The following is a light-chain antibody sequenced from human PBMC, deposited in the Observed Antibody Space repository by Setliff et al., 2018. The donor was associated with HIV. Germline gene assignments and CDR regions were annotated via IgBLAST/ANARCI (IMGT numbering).Light chain of an antibody. J-gene: IGLJ1*01. V-gene: IGLV2-23*02. CDR1: SGDVGGYNY. CDR3: CSYAGSSTYV. CDR2: DVS. Sequence: QSALTQPASVSGSPGQSITISCTGTSGDVGGYNYVSWYQQHPGKAPKFMIYDVSKRPSGVSNRFSGSKSGNTASLTISGLQAEDEADYYCCSYAGSSTYVFGTGTKV.